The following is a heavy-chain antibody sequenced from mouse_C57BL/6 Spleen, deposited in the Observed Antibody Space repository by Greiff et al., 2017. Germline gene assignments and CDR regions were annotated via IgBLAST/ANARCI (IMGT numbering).Heavy chain of an antibody. CDR1: GYSITSGYY. CDR2: ISYDGSN. CDR3: ARWTTAWYFDV. V-gene: IGHV3-6*01. D-gene: IGHD1-2*01. Sequence: ESGPGLVKPSQSLSLTCSVTGYSITSGYYWNWIRQFPGNKLEWLGYISYDGSNNSNPSLKNRISITRDTSKNQFFLKLNSVTTEDTATYYCARWTTAWYFDVWGTGTTVTVSS. J-gene: IGHJ1*03.